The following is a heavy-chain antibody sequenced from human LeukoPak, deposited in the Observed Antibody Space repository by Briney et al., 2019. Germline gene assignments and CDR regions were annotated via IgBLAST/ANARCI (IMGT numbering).Heavy chain of an antibody. J-gene: IGHJ4*02. V-gene: IGHV4-4*07. D-gene: IGHD5-24*01. CDR2: THTSGCT. Sequence: SETLSLTCTVSGGSVSNYYWTWIRQPAGKGLEWIGLTHTSGCTNYNPSLESRVTMSVATSKNQFSLKLSSVIAADTAVYYCARGRWNAGMATPYYFDYWGQGTLVTVSS. CDR1: GGSVSNYY. CDR3: ARGRWNAGMATPYYFDY.